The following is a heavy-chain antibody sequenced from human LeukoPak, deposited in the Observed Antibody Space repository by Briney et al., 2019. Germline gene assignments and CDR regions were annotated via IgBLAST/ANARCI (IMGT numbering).Heavy chain of an antibody. V-gene: IGHV3-21*01. Sequence: GGSLRLSCAASGFTFSSYSMNWVRQAPGKGLEWVSSISTSSSYIYYADSVKGRFTISRDNSKITLYLQMNSLRVEDTAVYYCARDESGDNDAFDIWGQGTMVTVSS. CDR3: ARDESGDNDAFDI. D-gene: IGHD2-21*01. J-gene: IGHJ3*02. CDR2: ISTSSSYI. CDR1: GFTFSSYS.